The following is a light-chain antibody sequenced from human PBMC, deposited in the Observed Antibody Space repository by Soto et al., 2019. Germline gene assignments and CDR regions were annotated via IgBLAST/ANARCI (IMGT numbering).Light chain of an antibody. CDR1: ALPKKY. CDR2: EDS. V-gene: IGLV3-10*01. CDR3: YSTDSSGNHRV. Sequence: SYELTQPPSVSVSPGQTARITCSGDALPKKYAYWYQQKSGQAAVLVIYEDSKRPSGIPERFSGSSSGTMATLTISGAQVEDEADYYCYSTDSSGNHRVFGTGTKLTVL. J-gene: IGLJ1*01.